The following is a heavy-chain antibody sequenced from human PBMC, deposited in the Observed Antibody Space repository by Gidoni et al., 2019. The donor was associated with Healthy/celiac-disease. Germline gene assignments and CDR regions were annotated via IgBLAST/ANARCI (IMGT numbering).Heavy chain of an antibody. CDR3: ARIAAAGSKRWFDP. D-gene: IGHD6-13*01. J-gene: IGHJ5*02. Sequence: QVQLQESGPGLVKPSETLSLTCTVSGGSISSYYWSWIRQPPGKGLEWIGYIYSSGSTNYNPSLKRRVTISVDTSKNQFSLKLSAVTAADTAVDYCARIAAAGSKRWFDPWGQGTLVTVSS. CDR2: IYSSGST. CDR1: GGSISSYY. V-gene: IGHV4-59*01.